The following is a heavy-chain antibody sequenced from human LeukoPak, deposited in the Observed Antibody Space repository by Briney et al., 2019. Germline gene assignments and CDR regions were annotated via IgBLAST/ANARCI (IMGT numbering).Heavy chain of an antibody. CDR1: GGSISSSSYY. V-gene: IGHV4-39*01. D-gene: IGHD1-26*01. CDR3: ARYSGSYSPDYYYFYYMDV. Sequence: PSETLSLTCTVSGGSISSSSYYWGWIRQPPGKGLEWIGSIYYSGNTYYNPSLKSRVTISVDTSKNQFSLKVTSVTATDTAVYYCARYSGSYSPDYYYFYYMDVWGKGTTVTISS. J-gene: IGHJ6*03. CDR2: IYYSGNT.